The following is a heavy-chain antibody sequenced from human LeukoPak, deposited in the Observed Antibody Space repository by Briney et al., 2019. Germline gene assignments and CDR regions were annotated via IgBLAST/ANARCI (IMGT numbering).Heavy chain of an antibody. J-gene: IGHJ6*03. CDR1: GGSFSGYY. D-gene: IGHD2-2*01. Sequence: PSETLSLTCAVYGGSFSGYYWSWIRQPPGKGLEWIGEINHSGSTNYNPSLKSRVTISVDTSKNQFSLKLSSVTAADTAVYYCARGVRYCSSTSCYAYYYYYYYMGAWGKGTTVTVSS. CDR2: INHSGST. V-gene: IGHV4-34*01. CDR3: ARGVRYCSSTSCYAYYYYYYYMGA.